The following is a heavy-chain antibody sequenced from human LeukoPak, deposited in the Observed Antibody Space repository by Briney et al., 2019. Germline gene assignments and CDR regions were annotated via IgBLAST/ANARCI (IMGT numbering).Heavy chain of an antibody. V-gene: IGHV3-23*01. CDR3: AKDHLYYYDSSGIADY. D-gene: IGHD3-22*01. CDR1: GFTFSSYA. CDR2: ISGSGGST. J-gene: IGHJ4*02. Sequence: GGSLRLFCAASGFTFSSYAMSWVRQAPGKGLEWVSAISGSGGSTYYADSVKGRFTISRDNSKNTLYLQMNSLRAEDTAVYYCAKDHLYYYDSSGIADYWGQGTLVTVSS.